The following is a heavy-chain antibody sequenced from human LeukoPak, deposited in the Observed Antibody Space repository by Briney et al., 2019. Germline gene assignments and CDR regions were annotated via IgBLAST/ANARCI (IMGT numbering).Heavy chain of an antibody. V-gene: IGHV1-2*02. D-gene: IGHD1-20*01. CDR2: INPNSGDT. CDR1: GYTFTGHY. Sequence: VASVKVSCKASGYTFTGHYMHWVRQAPGQGLEWMGWINPNSGDTHYAQRFQGRLTMTRDTSINTAYMGMSSLRSDDTAFYYCARGPLTGGFDYWGQGTLVTVSS. CDR3: ARGPLTGGFDY. J-gene: IGHJ4*02.